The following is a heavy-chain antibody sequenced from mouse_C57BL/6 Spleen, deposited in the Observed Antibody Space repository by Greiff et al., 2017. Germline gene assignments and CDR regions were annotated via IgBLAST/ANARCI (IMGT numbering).Heavy chain of an antibody. D-gene: IGHD2-2*01. CDR2: IYPRSGNT. J-gene: IGHJ3*01. CDR1: GYTFTSYG. CDR3: DGYGFAY. Sequence: VKLKQSGAELARPGASVKLSCKASGYTFTSYGISWVKQRTGQGLEWIGEIYPRSGNTYYNEKFKGKATLTADKSSSTAYMALLSLTFEDSAVYFCDGYGFAYWGQGTLVTVSA. V-gene: IGHV1-81*01.